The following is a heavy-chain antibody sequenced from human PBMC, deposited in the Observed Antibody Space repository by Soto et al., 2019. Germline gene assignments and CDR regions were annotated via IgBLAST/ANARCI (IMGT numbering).Heavy chain of an antibody. J-gene: IGHJ4*02. V-gene: IGHV3-23*01. CDR3: AKESSGYDID. CDR2: INGETT. CDR1: EFTFSSFP. Sequence: EVQLLESGGGLVQPGGSLRLSCAASEFTFSSFPMSWIRQAPGKGLEWVSTINGETTYYADSVKGRFIISRDNSKNTLYLQMNNLRAEDTAIYYCAKESSGYDIDCGQGTLVTVSS. D-gene: IGHD5-12*01.